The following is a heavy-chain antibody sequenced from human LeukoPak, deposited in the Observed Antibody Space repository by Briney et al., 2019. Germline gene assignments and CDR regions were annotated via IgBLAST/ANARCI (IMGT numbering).Heavy chain of an antibody. V-gene: IGHV3-30*18. J-gene: IGHJ4*02. D-gene: IGHD6-25*01. CDR1: GFTFSSYT. Sequence: PGGSLRLSCAASGFTFSSYTMHWVRQAPGKGLEWVAVISYNGGNTFYADSVRGRYTISRDNSKNTLYLQVSSLTVEDTAVFYCAKDLSEESSGHFDHWGQGTLVTVSS. CDR2: ISYNGGNT. CDR3: AKDLSEESSGHFDH.